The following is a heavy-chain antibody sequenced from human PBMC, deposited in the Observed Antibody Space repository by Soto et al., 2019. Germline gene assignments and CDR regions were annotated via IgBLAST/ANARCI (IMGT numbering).Heavy chain of an antibody. CDR1: GFTFSSYA. CDR2: ISGSGGST. D-gene: IGHD1-26*01. Sequence: EVQLLESGGGLVQPGGSLRLSCAASGFTFSSYAMSWVRQAPGKGLEWVSAISGSGGSTYYADSVKGRFTISRDNSKNTLYLQMNSLRAEDTAVYYCARDSTVGATYSGAYYYAMDVWGLGTTVSVSS. CDR3: ARDSTVGATYSGAYYYAMDV. V-gene: IGHV3-23*01. J-gene: IGHJ6*01.